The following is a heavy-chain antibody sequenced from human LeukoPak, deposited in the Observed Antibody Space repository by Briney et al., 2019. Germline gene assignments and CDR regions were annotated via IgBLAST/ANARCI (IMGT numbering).Heavy chain of an antibody. CDR1: GFTFSSYE. CDR2: ISSSGSTI. D-gene: IGHD2-2*01. Sequence: GGSLRLSCAASGFTFSSYEMNWVRQAPGKGLEWVSYISSSGSTIYYADSVKGRFTISRDNAKNSLYLQMNSLRAEDTAVYYCARWEVVPADYYYYYGMDVWGQGTTVTVSS. CDR3: ARWEVVPADYYYYYGMDV. J-gene: IGHJ6*02. V-gene: IGHV3-48*03.